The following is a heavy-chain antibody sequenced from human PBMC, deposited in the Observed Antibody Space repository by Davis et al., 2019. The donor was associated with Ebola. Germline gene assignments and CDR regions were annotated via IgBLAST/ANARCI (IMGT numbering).Heavy chain of an antibody. CDR3: AKGLGEHYDFWSGYPVDAFDI. J-gene: IGHJ3*02. CDR1: GFTFSSYA. CDR2: ISGSGGST. V-gene: IGHV3-23*01. D-gene: IGHD3-3*01. Sequence: PGGSLRLSCAASGFTFSSYAMTWVRQAPGKGLEWVSAISGSGGSTYYADSVKGRFTISRDNSKKTLYLQMNSLRAEDTAVYYCAKGLGEHYDFWSGYPVDAFDIWGQGTMVTVSS.